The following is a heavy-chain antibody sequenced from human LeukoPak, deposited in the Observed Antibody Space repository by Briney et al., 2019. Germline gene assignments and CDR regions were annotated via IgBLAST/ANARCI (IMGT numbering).Heavy chain of an antibody. CDR3: ARGRRVWAIGGVWFDP. CDR2: MNPNSGNT. D-gene: IGHD3-10*01. J-gene: IGHJ5*02. V-gene: IGHV1-8*01. CDR1: GYTFTSCD. Sequence: ASVKVSCKASGYTFTSCDINWVRQATGQGLEWMGWMNPNSGNTGYAQKFQGRVTMTRNTSISTAYMELSSLRSEDTAVYYCARGRRVWAIGGVWFDPWGQGTLVTVSS.